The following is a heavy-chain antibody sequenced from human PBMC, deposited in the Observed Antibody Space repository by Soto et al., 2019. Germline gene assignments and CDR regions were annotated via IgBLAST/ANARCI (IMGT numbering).Heavy chain of an antibody. CDR3: ARLEGLATISYYFDF. V-gene: IGHV4-39*01. CDR2: IYFRGNT. Sequence: SETLSLTCSVSGDSINSDKYYWGWIRQPPGKGLEWIGSIYFRGNTYYNPSLQTRVTISLDKSKSQFSLKLNSVTAADSAVYFCARLEGLATISYYFDFWGQGAMVTVSS. J-gene: IGHJ4*02. CDR1: GDSINSDKYY. D-gene: IGHD3-9*01.